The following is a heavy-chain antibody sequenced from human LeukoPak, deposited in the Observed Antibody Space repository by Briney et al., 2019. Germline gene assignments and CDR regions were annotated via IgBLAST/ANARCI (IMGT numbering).Heavy chain of an antibody. D-gene: IGHD3-3*01. J-gene: IGHJ3*02. CDR2: ISSSSSTI. Sequence: GGSLRLSCAASGFTFSSYSMNWVRQAPGKGLEWVSYISSSSSTIYYADSVKGRFTISRDNAKNSLYLQMNSLRAEDTAVYYCARVRDGITIFGVVIRDDAFDIWGQGTMVTVSS. V-gene: IGHV3-48*01. CDR3: ARVRDGITIFGVVIRDDAFDI. CDR1: GFTFSSYS.